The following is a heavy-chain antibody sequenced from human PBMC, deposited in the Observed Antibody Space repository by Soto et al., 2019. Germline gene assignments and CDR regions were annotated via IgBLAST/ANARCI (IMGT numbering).Heavy chain of an antibody. Sequence: PGGSLRLSCAAPGFTFSSYAMSWVRQAPGKGLEWVSAISGSGGSTYYADSVKGRFTISRDNSKNTLYLQMNSLRAEDTAVYYCANIGRGCDFWSGYPGMDVWGQGTTVTVSS. J-gene: IGHJ6*02. D-gene: IGHD3-3*01. CDR3: ANIGRGCDFWSGYPGMDV. CDR1: GFTFSSYA. V-gene: IGHV3-23*01. CDR2: ISGSGGST.